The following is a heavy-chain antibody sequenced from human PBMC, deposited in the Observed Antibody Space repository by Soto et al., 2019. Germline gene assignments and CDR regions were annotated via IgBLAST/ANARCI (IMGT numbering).Heavy chain of an antibody. CDR1: GFTFSSYG. D-gene: IGHD6-19*01. Sequence: GSLRLSCAASGFTFSSYGMHWVRQAPGKGLEWVAVISYDGSNKYYADSMKGRFTISRDNSKNTLYLQMNSLRAEDTAVYYCAIYSSGWYPLDYWGQGTLVTVSS. J-gene: IGHJ4*02. CDR2: ISYDGSNK. CDR3: AIYSSGWYPLDY. V-gene: IGHV3-30*03.